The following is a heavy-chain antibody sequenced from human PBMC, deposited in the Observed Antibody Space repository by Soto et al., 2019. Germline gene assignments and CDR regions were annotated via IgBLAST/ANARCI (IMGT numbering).Heavy chain of an antibody. CDR1: GGSISGYH. CDR3: ARSRVRGGYYFDY. CDR2: FHNSGNP. Sequence: SETLSLTCSISGGSISGYHWNWIRQTPGKGVEWIGYFHNSGNPKYSSSLKSRVTITRDTSASTAYMELSRLRSEDTAVYYCARSRVRGGYYFDYWGQGALVTVSS. J-gene: IGHJ4*02. V-gene: IGHV4-4*08. D-gene: IGHD3-16*01.